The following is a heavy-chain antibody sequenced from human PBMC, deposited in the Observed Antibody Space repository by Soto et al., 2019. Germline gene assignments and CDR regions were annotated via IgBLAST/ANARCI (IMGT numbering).Heavy chain of an antibody. D-gene: IGHD4-17*01. CDR1: GFSLSTSGVG. CDR3: VHDYVAYYGMDV. J-gene: IGHJ6*02. V-gene: IGHV2-5*02. Sequence: QITLKESGPTLVKPTQTLTLTCTFSGFSLSTSGVGVGWIRQPPGKALEWLALIYWDDDKRYSPSLKSRLTNTKDTSKNQVVLTLTNVDPVDTATYYVVHDYVAYYGMDVWGQGTTVTVSS. CDR2: IYWDDDK.